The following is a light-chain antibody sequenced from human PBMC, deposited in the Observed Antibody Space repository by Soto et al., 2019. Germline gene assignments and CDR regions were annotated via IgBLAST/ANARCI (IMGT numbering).Light chain of an antibody. J-gene: IGKJ1*01. Sequence: GDRVTITCRASQRITDWLAWYQKKPGKAPKFLIYKASNLEGGVPSRFSGSGSGTEFTLTISSVQPDDFATYYCQYWDDYSWTFGQGTKVEIK. CDR1: QRITDW. CDR2: KAS. CDR3: QYWDDYSWT. V-gene: IGKV1-5*03.